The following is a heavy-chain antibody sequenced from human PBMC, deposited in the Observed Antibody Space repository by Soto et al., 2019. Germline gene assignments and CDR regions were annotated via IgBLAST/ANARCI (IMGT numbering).Heavy chain of an antibody. J-gene: IGHJ5*01. CDR3: AKGMTETDS. CDR1: GFIFSSYA. Sequence: PGGSLRLSCAASGFIFSSYAMIWVRQAPGKGLEWVSAISDSGGSSYYADSVKGRFTISRDNSKNTLYLQINSLRAEDTAIYYCAKGMTETDSWGQGTLVTVSS. D-gene: IGHD2-21*02. CDR2: ISDSGGSS. V-gene: IGHV3-23*01.